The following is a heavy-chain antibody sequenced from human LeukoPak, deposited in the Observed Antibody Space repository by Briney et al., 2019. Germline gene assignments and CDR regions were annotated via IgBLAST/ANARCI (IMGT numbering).Heavy chain of an antibody. V-gene: IGHV4-34*01. CDR3: ARSYGYSSSPPNWFDP. CDR2: INHSGYT. D-gene: IGHD6-6*01. J-gene: IGHJ5*02. Sequence: SETLSLTCAVYNGSLGGDYWSWIRQPPGKGLEWIGEINHSGYTNYNPSLKSRVTISVDTSKNQFSLKLSSVTAADTAVYYCARSYGYSSSPPNWFDPWGQGTLVTVSS. CDR1: NGSLGGDY.